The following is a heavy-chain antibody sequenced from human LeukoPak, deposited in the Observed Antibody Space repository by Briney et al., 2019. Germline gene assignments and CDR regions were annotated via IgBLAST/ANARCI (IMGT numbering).Heavy chain of an antibody. CDR2: IYHSGST. D-gene: IGHD3-22*01. CDR1: GGFNTHYY. CDR3: ARGQWLPVFDF. Sequence: PSETLSLTCSVSGGFNTHYYWSWIRQPPGKGLEWIGYIYHSGSTNYNPSLESRVTISVDTSKNHFSLKLSSVTAADTAVYYCARGQWLPVFDFWGQGTLVTVSS. J-gene: IGHJ4*02. V-gene: IGHV4-59*01.